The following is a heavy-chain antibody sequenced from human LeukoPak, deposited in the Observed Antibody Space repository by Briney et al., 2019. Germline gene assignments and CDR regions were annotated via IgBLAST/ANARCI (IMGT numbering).Heavy chain of an antibody. D-gene: IGHD4-17*01. J-gene: IGHJ4*02. CDR3: ARVANDYGDRCFDY. V-gene: IGHV1-18*01. CDR2: ISTYNGNT. CDR1: GYTFTSYG. Sequence: ASVKVSCKASGYTFTSYGISWVRQAPGQGLEWMGWISTYNGNTNYAQKPQGRVTMTTDTSTSTAYMELRSLRSDDTAVYYCARVANDYGDRCFDYWGQGTLVTVSS.